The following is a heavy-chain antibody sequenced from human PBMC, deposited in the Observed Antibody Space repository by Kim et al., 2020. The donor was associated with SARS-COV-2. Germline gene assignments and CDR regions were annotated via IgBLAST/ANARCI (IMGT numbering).Heavy chain of an antibody. CDR1: GFTFSSYW. J-gene: IGHJ2*01. CDR3: ARSRSLYGSGRQHLEYFDL. CDR2: INSDGSST. D-gene: IGHD3-10*01. V-gene: IGHV3-74*01. Sequence: GGSLRLSCAASGFTFSSYWMHWVRQAPGKGLVWVSRINSDGSSTSYADSVKGRFTISRDNAKNTLYLQMNSLRAEDTAVYYCARSRSLYGSGRQHLEYFDLWGRGTLVTVSS.